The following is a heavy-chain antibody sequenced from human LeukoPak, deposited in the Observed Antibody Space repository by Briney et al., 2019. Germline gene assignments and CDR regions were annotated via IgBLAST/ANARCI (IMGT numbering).Heavy chain of an antibody. CDR1: GGSFSGYY. V-gene: IGHV4-34*01. D-gene: IGHD3-16*01. CDR2: INHSGST. Sequence: SETLSLTCAVYGGSFSGYYWSWIRQPPGKGLEWIGEINHSGSTNYNPSLKSRVTISVDTSKNQFSLKLSSVTAADTAVYYCARAGGTRPYYYGMDVWGQGTTATVSS. J-gene: IGHJ6*02. CDR3: ARAGGTRPYYYGMDV.